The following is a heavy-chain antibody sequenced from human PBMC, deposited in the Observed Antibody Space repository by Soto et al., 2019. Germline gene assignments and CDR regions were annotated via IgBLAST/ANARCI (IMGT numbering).Heavy chain of an antibody. V-gene: IGHV2-5*02. CDR3: AHSKYRGYVNYYYYYYMDV. CDR2: IYWDDDK. CDR1: GFSLSTSGVG. D-gene: IGHD5-12*01. Sequence: SGPTLVNPTQTLTLTCTFSGFSLSTSGVGVGWIRQPPGKALEWLALIYWDDDKRYSPSLKSRLTITKDTSKNQVVLTMTNMDPVDTATYYCAHSKYRGYVNYYYYYYMDVWGKGTTVTVSS. J-gene: IGHJ6*03.